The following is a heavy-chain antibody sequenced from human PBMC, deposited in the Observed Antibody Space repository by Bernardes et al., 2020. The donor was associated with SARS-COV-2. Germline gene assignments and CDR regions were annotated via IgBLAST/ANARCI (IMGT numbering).Heavy chain of an antibody. CDR1: GYTFTSYG. Sequence: ASVKVSCKASGYTFTSYGISWVRQAPGQGLEWMGWISAYNGNTNYAQKLQGRVTMTTDTSTSTAYMELRSLRSDDTAVYYCARDRGDYLALKIDYWGQGTLVTVSS. J-gene: IGHJ4*02. D-gene: IGHD4-17*01. CDR3: ARDRGDYLALKIDY. V-gene: IGHV1-18*01. CDR2: ISAYNGNT.